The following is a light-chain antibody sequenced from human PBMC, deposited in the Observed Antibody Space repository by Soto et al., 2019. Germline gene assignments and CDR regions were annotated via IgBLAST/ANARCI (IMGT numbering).Light chain of an antibody. CDR3: QQYHNWPPQYS. Sequence: EIVMTQSPASLSVSPGDGATVSCRASQTVASNLAWYQQKPGQGPRLLIHGASTRAAGVPARFSGSGSWTDFTLTISSLQSEDFAVYYCQQYHNWPPQYSFGQGPKLQIK. CDR2: GAS. CDR1: QTVASN. J-gene: IGKJ2*01. V-gene: IGKV3-15*01.